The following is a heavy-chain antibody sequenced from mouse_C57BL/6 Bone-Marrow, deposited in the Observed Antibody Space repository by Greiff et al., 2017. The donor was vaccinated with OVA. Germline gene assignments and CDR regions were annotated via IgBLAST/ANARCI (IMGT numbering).Heavy chain of an antibody. D-gene: IGHD1-1*01. V-gene: IGHV1-52*01. J-gene: IGHJ2*01. CDR1: GYTFTSYW. CDR3: ARRGYYGSSYDY. CDR2: IDPSDSET. Sequence: QVQLKQPGAELVRPGSSVKLSCKASGYTFTSYWMHWVKQRPIQGLEWIGNIDPSDSETHYNQKFKDKATLTVDKSSSTAYMQLSSLTSEDSAVYYCARRGYYGSSYDYWGQGTTLTVSS.